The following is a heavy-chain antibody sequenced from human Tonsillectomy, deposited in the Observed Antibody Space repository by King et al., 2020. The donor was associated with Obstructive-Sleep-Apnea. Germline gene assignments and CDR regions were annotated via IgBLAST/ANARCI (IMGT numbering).Heavy chain of an antibody. J-gene: IGHJ6*02. Sequence: QLVQSGAEVKKPGESLKISCKGSGYSFTSYWIGWVRQMPGKGLEWMGIIYPGDSDTRYSPSFQGQVTISADKSISTAYLQRSSLKASDTAMYYCARHYYDFWSGYRNPYYYYGMDVWGQGTTVTVSS. D-gene: IGHD3-3*01. CDR3: ARHYYDFWSGYRNPYYYYGMDV. V-gene: IGHV5-51*01. CDR1: GYSFTSYW. CDR2: IYPGDSDT.